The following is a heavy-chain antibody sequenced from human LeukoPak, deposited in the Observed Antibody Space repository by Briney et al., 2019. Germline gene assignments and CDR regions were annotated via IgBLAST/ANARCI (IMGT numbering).Heavy chain of an antibody. J-gene: IGHJ4*02. D-gene: IGHD3-9*01. CDR1: RFTFNSYA. V-gene: IGHV3-23*01. Sequence: PGGSLRLSWEASRFTFNSYAMTWVRQAPGQGLQWVSGISGSGDHTYYADSVKGRFTVSRDNPAHTLYLQMDSMRVDDTAVYVCANSFTGRLAHFDYWGQGTLVTVSS. CDR3: ANSFTGRLAHFDY. CDR2: ISGSGDHT.